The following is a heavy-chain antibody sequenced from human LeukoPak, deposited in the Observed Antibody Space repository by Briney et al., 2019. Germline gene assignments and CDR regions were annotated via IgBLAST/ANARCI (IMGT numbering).Heavy chain of an antibody. J-gene: IGHJ3*02. D-gene: IGHD2-2*01. CDR3: ASHLGYCSSTSCYSNAFDI. V-gene: IGHV3-21*01. CDR1: GFTFSSYS. Sequence: GGSLRLSCAASGFTFSSYSMNWVRQAPGKGLEWVSSISSSSSYIYYADSVKGRFTISRDNAKNSLYLQMNSLRAEDTAVYYCASHLGYCSSTSCYSNAFDIWGQGTMVTVSS. CDR2: ISSSSSYI.